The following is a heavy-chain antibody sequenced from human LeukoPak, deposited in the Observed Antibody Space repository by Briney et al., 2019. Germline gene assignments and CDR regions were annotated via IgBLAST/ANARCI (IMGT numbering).Heavy chain of an antibody. J-gene: IGHJ5*02. Sequence: ASVKVSCKASGYTFTSYGISWVRQAPGRGLEWMGWISAYNGNTNYAQKLQGRVTMTTDTSTSTAYMELRSLRSDDTAVYYCARWGRYCSSTSCQFSGFDPWGQGTLVTVSS. CDR1: GYTFTSYG. CDR3: ARWGRYCSSTSCQFSGFDP. CDR2: ISAYNGNT. D-gene: IGHD2-2*01. V-gene: IGHV1-18*01.